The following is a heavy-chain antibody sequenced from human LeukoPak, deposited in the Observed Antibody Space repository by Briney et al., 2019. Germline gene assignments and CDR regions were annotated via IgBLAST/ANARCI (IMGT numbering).Heavy chain of an antibody. CDR2: MNPNSGNT. D-gene: IGHD6-13*01. Sequence: ASVKVSCKASGYTFTSYDINRVRQATGQGLEWMGWMNPNSGNTGYAQKFQGRVTMTRNTSISTAYMELSSLRSEDTAVYYCARSVLVGAASDYWGQGTLVTVSS. CDR3: ARSVLVGAASDY. CDR1: GYTFTSYD. V-gene: IGHV1-8*01. J-gene: IGHJ4*02.